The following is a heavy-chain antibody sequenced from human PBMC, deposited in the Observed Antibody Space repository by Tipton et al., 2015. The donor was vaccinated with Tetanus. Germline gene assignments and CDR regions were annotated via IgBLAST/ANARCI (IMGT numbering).Heavy chain of an antibody. CDR1: GGSISSNYW. D-gene: IGHD6-13*01. V-gene: IGHV4-4*02. CDR3: AREPAATGTSLFDY. J-gene: IGHJ4*02. Sequence: TLSLTCAVSGGSISSNYWWSWVRQSPGTGLEWIGEISHNGSTSYNPSLKSRVTISVDKSKNQFSLRLGSVTAADTAMYYCAREPAATGTSLFDYWGQGALVTGSS. CDR2: ISHNGST.